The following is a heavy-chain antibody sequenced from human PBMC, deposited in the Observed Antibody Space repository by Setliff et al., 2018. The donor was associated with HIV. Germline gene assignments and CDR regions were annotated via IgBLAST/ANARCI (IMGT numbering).Heavy chain of an antibody. CDR2: IYTSGST. CDR3: ARLRGLNLEPFDY. D-gene: IGHD1-1*01. V-gene: IGHV4-59*01. J-gene: IGHJ4*02. CDR1: GDSIGSYY. Sequence: NPSETLSLTCTVSGDSIGSYYWSWIRQPPGKGLEWIGYIYTSGSTNYNPSLTSRVTISVDTSRNQFSLKLTSVTAADTAVYYCARLRGLNLEPFDYWGQGTLVTVSS.